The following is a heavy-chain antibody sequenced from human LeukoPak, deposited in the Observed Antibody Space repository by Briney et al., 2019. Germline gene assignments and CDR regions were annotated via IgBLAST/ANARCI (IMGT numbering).Heavy chain of an antibody. CDR1: GFTFSSYG. D-gene: IGHD6-13*01. CDR2: IRYDGSNK. CDR3: ARIRPYSSRWLEDWYFDL. V-gene: IGHV3-30*02. Sequence: PGGSLRLSCAASGFTFSSYGMHWVRQAPGKGLEWVAFIRYDGSNKYYADSVKGRFTISRDNAKNSLYLQMNSLRAEDTAVYYCARIRPYSSRWLEDWYFDLWGRGTLVTVSS. J-gene: IGHJ2*01.